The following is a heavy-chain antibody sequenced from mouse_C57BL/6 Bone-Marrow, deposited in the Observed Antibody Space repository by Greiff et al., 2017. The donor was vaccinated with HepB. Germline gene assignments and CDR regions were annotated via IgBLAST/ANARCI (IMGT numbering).Heavy chain of an antibody. CDR3: AKSLHYYGSSYAMDY. CDR2: IWRGGST. J-gene: IGHJ4*01. V-gene: IGHV2-5*01. Sequence: QVQLQQSGPGLVQPSQSLSITCTVSGFSLTSYGLHWVRQSPGKGLEWLGVIWRGGSTDYNAAFMSRLSITKDNSKSQVFFKMNSLQADDTAIYYCAKSLHYYGSSYAMDYWGQGTSVTVSS. D-gene: IGHD1-1*01. CDR1: GFSLTSYG.